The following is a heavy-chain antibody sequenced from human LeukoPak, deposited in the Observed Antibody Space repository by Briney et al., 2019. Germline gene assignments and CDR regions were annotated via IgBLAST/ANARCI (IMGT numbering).Heavy chain of an antibody. CDR1: GFTFSSYG. Sequence: GGSLRLSCAASGFTFSSYGMSWVRQAPVKGLEWVSAISGSGAGTYYADSVKGRFTVSRDNSKNTLYLQMNSLRAEDTAVYYCAKGVYGDYDYWGQGTLVTVSS. D-gene: IGHD4-17*01. J-gene: IGHJ4*02. CDR3: AKGVYGDYDY. V-gene: IGHV3-23*01. CDR2: ISGSGAGT.